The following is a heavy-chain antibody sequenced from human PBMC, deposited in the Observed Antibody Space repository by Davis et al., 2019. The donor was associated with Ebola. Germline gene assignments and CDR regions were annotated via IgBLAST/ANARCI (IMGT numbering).Heavy chain of an antibody. CDR3: ARDTTTTTVVTLFSYYGMDV. D-gene: IGHD4-23*01. CDR1: GFTFSSYW. CDR2: IKQDGSEK. J-gene: IGHJ6*02. V-gene: IGHV3-7*03. Sequence: GGSLRLSCAASGFTFSSYWMSWVRQAPGKGLEWVANIKQDGSEKYYVDSVKGRFTISRDNAKNSLYLQMNSLRAEDTAVYYCARDTTTTTVVTLFSYYGMDVWGQGTTVTVSS.